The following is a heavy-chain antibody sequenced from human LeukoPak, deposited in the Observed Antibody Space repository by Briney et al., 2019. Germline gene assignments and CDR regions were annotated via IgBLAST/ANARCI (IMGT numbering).Heavy chain of an antibody. V-gene: IGHV3-15*01. CDR1: GFTFSNAW. J-gene: IGHJ4*02. CDR3: TRDGEFFDY. Sequence: GGLLRLSCAASGFTFSNAWMSWVRQAPGKGLEWVGRIKSKTVGGTTDYAAPVKGRFTISRDDSKNTLYLQMNSLKTEDTAVYYCTRDGEFFDYWGQGTLVTVSS. CDR2: IKSKTVGGTT. D-gene: IGHD3-10*01.